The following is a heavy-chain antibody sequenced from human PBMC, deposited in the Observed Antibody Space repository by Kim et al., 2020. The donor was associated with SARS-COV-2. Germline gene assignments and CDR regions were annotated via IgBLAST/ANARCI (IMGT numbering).Heavy chain of an antibody. D-gene: IGHD3-10*01. CDR3: LAEIGSRSFDH. V-gene: IGHV3-30*04. Sequence: GGSLRLSCAASGFTFSAHALHWVRQAPGKGLEWVALIAYDGSHISYPDSVKGRFIIARDNTKSTLYLQMTSLRPEDTAASYCLAEIGSRSFDHWGQETLV. J-gene: IGHJ4*02. CDR2: IAYDGSHI. CDR1: GFTFSAHA.